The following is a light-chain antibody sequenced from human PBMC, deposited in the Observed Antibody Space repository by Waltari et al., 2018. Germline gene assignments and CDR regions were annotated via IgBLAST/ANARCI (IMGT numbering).Light chain of an antibody. Sequence: EIVLTQSPGTLSLSPGERATLSCRASQSLRVAYLAWYQQTSGQAPRLLIYGAMYRASDIPDRFSGSGSGTDFTLTISRLEPEDFAVYYCQQYDTSPATFGQGTKLEIK. J-gene: IGKJ2*01. CDR2: GAM. V-gene: IGKV3-20*01. CDR1: QSLRVAY. CDR3: QQYDTSPAT.